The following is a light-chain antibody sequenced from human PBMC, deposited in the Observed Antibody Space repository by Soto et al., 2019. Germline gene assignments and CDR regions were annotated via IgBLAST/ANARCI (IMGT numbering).Light chain of an antibody. V-gene: IGLV2-8*01. CDR3: NSYAGGDWV. J-gene: IGLJ3*02. CDR1: SSDVGAYNY. CDR2: EVT. Sequence: QSALTQPPSASGSPGQSVTIPCTGTSSDVGAYNYVSWYQQHPGKVPKLVIYEVTKRPSGVPDRFSGSKSGNMASLTVSGLQAEDEADYYCNSYAGGDWVFGGGTKVTVL.